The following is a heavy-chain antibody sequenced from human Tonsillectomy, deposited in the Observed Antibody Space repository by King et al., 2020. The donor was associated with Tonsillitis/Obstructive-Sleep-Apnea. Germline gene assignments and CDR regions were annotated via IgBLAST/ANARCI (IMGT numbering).Heavy chain of an antibody. CDR2: ISGDGGST. Sequence: VQLVESGGGVVLPGGSLRLSCAASGFTLDDYGMHWVRQAPGKGLEWVSLISGDGGSTYYADSVKGRFTISRDISKNSLYLEMNSLRTDDTAFYYCAKPILSRLGYHFDYWGQGTLVTVSA. CDR1: GFTLDDYG. J-gene: IGHJ4*02. V-gene: IGHV3-43*02. D-gene: IGHD5-12*01. CDR3: AKPILSRLGYHFDY.